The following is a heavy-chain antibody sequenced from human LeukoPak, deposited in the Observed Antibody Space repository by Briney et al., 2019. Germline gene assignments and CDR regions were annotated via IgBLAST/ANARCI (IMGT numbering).Heavy chain of an antibody. D-gene: IGHD1-26*01. J-gene: IGHJ4*02. CDR2: IGGSGGST. Sequence: GGSLRLSCATSGFTFSKYAMTWVRQAPGKGLEWVASIGGSGGSTFYADSVKGRFTISRDNSKNTLYLQMNSLRAEDTAVYYSAKGPYSGSYGYFDYWGQGTLVTVSS. CDR3: AKGPYSGSYGYFDY. CDR1: GFTFSKYA. V-gene: IGHV3-23*01.